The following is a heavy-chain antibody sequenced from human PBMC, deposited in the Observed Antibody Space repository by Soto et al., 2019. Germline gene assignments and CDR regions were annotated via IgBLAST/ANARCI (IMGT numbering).Heavy chain of an antibody. Sequence: QVQLVQSGAEVKKPGSSVKVSCKASGGTFSSYAISWVRQAPGQRLEWMGGIIPIFGTANYAQKFQGRVMIIANESTSTAYMELSSLRSEDTAVYYGARPGGRGDYYYGMDVWGEGTTVTVSS. CDR3: ARPGGRGDYYYGMDV. CDR2: IIPIFGTA. CDR1: GGTFSSYA. V-gene: IGHV1-69*12. D-gene: IGHD1-26*01. J-gene: IGHJ6*04.